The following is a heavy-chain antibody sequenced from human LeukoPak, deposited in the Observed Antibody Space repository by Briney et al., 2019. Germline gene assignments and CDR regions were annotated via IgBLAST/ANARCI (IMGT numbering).Heavy chain of an antibody. V-gene: IGHV1-69*05. CDR2: IIPIFGTA. J-gene: IGHJ4*02. Sequence: ASVKVSXKASGGTFSSYAISWVRQAPGQGLEWMGGIIPIFGTANYAQKFQGRVTITTDESTSTAYMELSSLRSEDTAVYYCARDHWRGATRGFDYWGQGTLVTVSP. CDR3: ARDHWRGATRGFDY. D-gene: IGHD1-26*01. CDR1: GGTFSSYA.